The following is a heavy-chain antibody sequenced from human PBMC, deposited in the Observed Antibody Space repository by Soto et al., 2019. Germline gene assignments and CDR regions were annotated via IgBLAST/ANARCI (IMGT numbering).Heavy chain of an antibody. J-gene: IGHJ4*02. CDR3: ARAEGDFDY. CDR1: GFTFSSYS. CDR2: ISSDSTTI. V-gene: IGHV3-48*01. Sequence: EVQLVGSGGGLVQPGGSLRLSCAASGFTFSSYSMNWVRQAPGKGLEWVSYISSDSTTIYYADSVKGRFTISRDNAKNSLYLQMNSLRAEDTAVYYCARAEGDFDYWGQGTLVTVSS.